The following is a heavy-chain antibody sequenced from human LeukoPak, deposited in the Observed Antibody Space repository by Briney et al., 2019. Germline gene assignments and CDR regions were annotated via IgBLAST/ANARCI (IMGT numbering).Heavy chain of an antibody. CDR3: ARAPSGWYYHY. J-gene: IGHJ4*02. D-gene: IGHD6-19*01. CDR1: GFTFSSYA. CDR2: ISGSGGST. Sequence: PGGSLRLSYAASGFTFSSYAMNWVRQTPGKGLEWVSTISGSGGSTYYADSVKGRFTISRDNAKNTLYLQMNSLRAEDTAVYYCARAPSGWYYHYWGQGTLVTVSS. V-gene: IGHV3-23*01.